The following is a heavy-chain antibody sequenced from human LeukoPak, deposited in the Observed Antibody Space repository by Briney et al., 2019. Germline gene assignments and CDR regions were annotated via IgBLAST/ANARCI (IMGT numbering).Heavy chain of an antibody. V-gene: IGHV1-18*01. CDR2: ISVINNANT. CDR1: GYTFSSYG. D-gene: IGHD2-2*01. Sequence: ASVKVSCKASGYTFSSYGINWVRQAPGQGLEWMGWISVINNANTRYAQNFQGRLTMTTDTSTTTAYMELRSLRSDDTAVYYCARGYCSSTSCYRFLFDYWGQGTLVTVSS. J-gene: IGHJ4*02. CDR3: ARGYCSSTSCYRFLFDY.